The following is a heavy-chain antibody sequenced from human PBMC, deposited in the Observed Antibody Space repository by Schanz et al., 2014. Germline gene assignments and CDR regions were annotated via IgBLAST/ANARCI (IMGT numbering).Heavy chain of an antibody. D-gene: IGHD3-10*01. Sequence: VQLVESGGGVVQPGGSLRLSCLASGFAFSSYGMNWLRQAPGKGLEWVAAVSSRSDEIKYADSVRGRFTISRDNSRSTMYLQMNSLRAEDTAVYYCARIGGSVFDYWAQGTLVTVSS. CDR2: VSSRSDEI. CDR1: GFAFSSYG. V-gene: IGHV3-23*04. CDR3: ARIGGSVFDY. J-gene: IGHJ4*02.